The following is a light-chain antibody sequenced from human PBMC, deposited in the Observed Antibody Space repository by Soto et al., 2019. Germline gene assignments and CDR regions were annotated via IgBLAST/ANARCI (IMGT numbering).Light chain of an antibody. CDR3: SSYTSSSTFVV. V-gene: IGLV2-14*01. Sequence: QSVLTQPASVSGSPGQSITISCTGTSIDVGGYNYVSWYQQHPGKAPKLIIYDVSNRPSGVSNRFSGSKSGNTASLTISGHQAEDEADYYCSSYTSSSTFVVFGGGTQLTVL. CDR2: DVS. J-gene: IGLJ2*01. CDR1: SIDVGGYNY.